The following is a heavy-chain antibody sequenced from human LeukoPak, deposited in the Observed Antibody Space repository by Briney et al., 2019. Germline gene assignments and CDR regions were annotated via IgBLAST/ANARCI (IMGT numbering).Heavy chain of an antibody. CDR1: GGSINNYY. D-gene: IGHD2-2*01. Sequence: PSETLSLTCTVSGGSINNYYWSWIRQPPGKGLEWIGYIYTSGSTNYNPSLKSRVTISVDTSKNQFPLKLSSVTAADTAVYYCARGPAATGDWFDPWGQGTLVTVSS. V-gene: IGHV4-4*09. CDR3: ARGPAATGDWFDP. J-gene: IGHJ5*02. CDR2: IYTSGST.